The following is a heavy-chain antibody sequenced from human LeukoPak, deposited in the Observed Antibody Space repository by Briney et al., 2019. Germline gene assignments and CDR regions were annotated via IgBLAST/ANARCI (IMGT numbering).Heavy chain of an antibody. V-gene: IGHV3-23*01. Sequence: GGSLRLSCAASGFTFSSYAMSWVRQAPGKGLEWVSGISGSGDNTYYADSVKGRFTISRDNSKNTLYVQVNSLGTEDTAAYYCAKVPYDFWSGYHFDYWGQGTLVTVSS. D-gene: IGHD3-3*01. CDR2: ISGSGDNT. CDR1: GFTFSSYA. CDR3: AKVPYDFWSGYHFDY. J-gene: IGHJ4*02.